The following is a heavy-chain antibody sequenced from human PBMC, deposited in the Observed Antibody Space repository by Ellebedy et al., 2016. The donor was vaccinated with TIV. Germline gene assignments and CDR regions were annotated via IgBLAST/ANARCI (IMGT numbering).Heavy chain of an antibody. CDR2: IYRGGGT. V-gene: IGHV3-66*01. CDR3: ARSYYGMDV. J-gene: IGHJ6*02. Sequence: GGSLRFSCAASGFTVNRSYMSWVRQAPGKGLEWVSVIYRGGGTYYADSVKGRFTISRDNAKNSLYLQMNSLRAEDTAVYYCARSYYGMDVWGQGTTVTVSS. CDR1: GFTVNRSY.